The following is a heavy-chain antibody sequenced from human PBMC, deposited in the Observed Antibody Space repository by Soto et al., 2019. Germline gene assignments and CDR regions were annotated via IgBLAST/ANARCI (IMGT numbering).Heavy chain of an antibody. V-gene: IGHV1-18*01. J-gene: IGHJ4*02. CDR3: ARGRYGDY. D-gene: IGHD1-1*01. CDR2: ISAHNGNT. Sequence: QVRLVQSGAEVKKPGASVKVSCKASGYTFTSYGITWVRQAPGQGLEWMGWISAHNGNTDYAQKLQGRVIVTRYTSTSRAYMELRSLRSDDTAVYYCARGRYGDYWGQGALVTVSS. CDR1: GYTFTSYG.